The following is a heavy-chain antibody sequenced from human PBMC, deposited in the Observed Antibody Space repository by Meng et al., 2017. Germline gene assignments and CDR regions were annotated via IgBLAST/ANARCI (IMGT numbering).Heavy chain of an antibody. J-gene: IGHJ4*02. V-gene: IGHV7-4-1*02. D-gene: IGHD2-2*01. CDR3: SNDGNSDCSRTSCFDS. CDR2: MERKTGNP. Sequence: AHVVQSGYEWTKPGASVNAACKASGDTRPGYTNNWLRWVPRQGLQWLGWMERKTGNPTVVQGFTGLLVIVSDTSDTTTYLHISGLKADDTAVYYVSNDGNSDCSRTSCFDSWGQGTLVTVSS. CDR1: GDTRPGYT.